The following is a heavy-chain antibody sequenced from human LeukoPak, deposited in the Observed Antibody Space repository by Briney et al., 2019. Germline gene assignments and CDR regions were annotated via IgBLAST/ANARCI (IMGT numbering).Heavy chain of an antibody. V-gene: IGHV4-39*01. CDR2: IYYSGTI. Sequence: VSLRLSCAACGSSFSNYRMYWVRQPPGKGLEWIGSIYYSGTIYYNPSLMSRVTISVDTSKKQFSVKLSSVTAADTAVYYCARSLGSGSGSIWYGRYFDYWGQGTLVTVSS. J-gene: IGHJ4*02. CDR3: ARSLGSGSGSIWYGRYFDY. D-gene: IGHD6-13*01. CDR1: GSSFSNYRMY.